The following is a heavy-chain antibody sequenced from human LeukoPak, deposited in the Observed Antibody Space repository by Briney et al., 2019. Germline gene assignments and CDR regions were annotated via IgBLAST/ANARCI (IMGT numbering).Heavy chain of an antibody. J-gene: IGHJ4*02. V-gene: IGHV3-30*18. Sequence: GRSLRLSCAASGFTFSTYDMHWVRQAPGKGLEWVAVISYDGSNKYYADSVKGRFTISTDNSKNTLYLQLNSLRAEDTAVYYCAKSPGRYCSGGSCYSYWGQGTLVTVSS. D-gene: IGHD2-15*01. CDR3: AKSPGRYCSGGSCYSY. CDR1: GFTFSTYD. CDR2: ISYDGSNK.